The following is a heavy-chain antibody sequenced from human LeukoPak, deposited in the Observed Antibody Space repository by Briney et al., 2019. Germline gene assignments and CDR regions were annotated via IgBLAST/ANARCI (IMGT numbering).Heavy chain of an antibody. CDR3: ASDLCSGGSCYPFDY. J-gene: IGHJ4*02. Sequence: ASVKVSCKASGYTFTGYYMHWVRQAPGQGLEWMGWINPNSGGTNYAQKFQGRVTMTRDTSISTAYMELSRLRSDDTAVYYCASDLCSGGSCYPFDYWGQGTLVTVSS. V-gene: IGHV1-2*02. CDR2: INPNSGGT. CDR1: GYTFTGYY. D-gene: IGHD2-15*01.